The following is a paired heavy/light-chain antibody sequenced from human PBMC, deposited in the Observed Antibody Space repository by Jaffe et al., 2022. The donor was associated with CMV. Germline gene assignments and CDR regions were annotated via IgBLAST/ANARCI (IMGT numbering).Light chain of an antibody. CDR2: QGT. V-gene: IGLV3-1*01. CDR1: ILEYKH. CDR3: QAWDNPTVV. Sequence: SYELTQPPSMSVSPGQTASITCSGDILEYKHASWYQQKPGRSPVLVIYQGTKRPSGIPERFSGSNSGNTATLTISGAQAMDEADYYCQAWDNPTVVFGGGTKLTVL. J-gene: IGLJ2*01.
Heavy chain of an antibody. CDR3: ARELISGGVVPFDY. CDR1: GFTFSSYG. CDR2: ISSWSSTI. D-gene: IGHD3-3*01. V-gene: IGHV3-48*02. Sequence: EVQLVESGGGLVQPRGSLRLSCAASGFTFSSYGMNWVRQAPGKGLEWISYISSWSSTIYYADSVKGRFTISRDNAKNSLYLQVNSLRDDDTAVYYCARELISGGVVPFDYWGQGTLVTVSS. J-gene: IGHJ4*02.